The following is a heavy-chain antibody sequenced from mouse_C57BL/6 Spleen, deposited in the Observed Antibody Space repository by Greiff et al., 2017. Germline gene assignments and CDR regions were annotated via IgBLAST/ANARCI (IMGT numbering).Heavy chain of an antibody. CDR3: ARNRRITTIVDAMDY. CDR2: IWTGGGT. Sequence: VQRVESGPGLVAPSQSLSITCTVSGFSLTSYAIRWVRQPPGKGLEWLGVIWTGGGTNYNSALISRLSIRKDNSKSQVFLKMNSLQTDDTARYDCARNRRITTIVDAMDYWGQGTSVTVSS. D-gene: IGHD1-1*01. CDR1: GFSLTSYA. V-gene: IGHV2-9-1*01. J-gene: IGHJ4*01.